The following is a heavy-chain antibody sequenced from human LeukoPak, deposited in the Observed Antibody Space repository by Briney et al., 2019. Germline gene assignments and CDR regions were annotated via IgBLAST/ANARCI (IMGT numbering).Heavy chain of an antibody. D-gene: IGHD1-26*01. Sequence: GGSLRLSCAASGFTFSSYAMSWVRQAPGKGLEWVSAISGSGGSTYYADSVKGRFTISRDNSKNTLYLQMNSLRAEDTAVYYCAKDEGGNKRPGTIGGIVGAIDYWGQGTLVTVSS. CDR2: ISGSGGST. CDR1: GFTFSSYA. V-gene: IGHV3-23*01. J-gene: IGHJ4*02. CDR3: AKDEGGNKRPGTIGGIVGAIDY.